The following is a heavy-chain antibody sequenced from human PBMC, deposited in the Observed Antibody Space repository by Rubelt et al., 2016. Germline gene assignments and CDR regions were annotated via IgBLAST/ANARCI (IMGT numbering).Heavy chain of an antibody. Sequence: QVQLQQWGAGLLKPSETLSLTCAVYGGSFTDYYWTWIRQPPGKGLEWIGEINHSGSTNYNPSLKSRVTISVDTSKNQFSLKLGAVTAADTAVYYCARGELIVVAHDAFDIGGQGTMVTVSS. CDR2: INHSGST. V-gene: IGHV4-34*01. J-gene: IGHJ3*02. CDR1: GGSFTDYY. CDR3: ARGELIVVAHDAFDI. D-gene: IGHD3-22*01.